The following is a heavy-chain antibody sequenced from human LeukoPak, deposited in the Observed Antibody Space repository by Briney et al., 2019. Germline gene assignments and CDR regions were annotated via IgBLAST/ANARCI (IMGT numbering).Heavy chain of an antibody. Sequence: SETLSLTCTVSGGSISSSSYYWGWIRQPPGKGLEWIGSIYYSGSTYYNPSLESRVTISVDTSKNQFSLKLSSVTAADTAVYYCAMSTMIPFDYWGQGTLVTVSS. CDR3: AMSTMIPFDY. V-gene: IGHV4-39*07. J-gene: IGHJ4*02. CDR2: IYYSGST. CDR1: GGSISSSSYY. D-gene: IGHD3-22*01.